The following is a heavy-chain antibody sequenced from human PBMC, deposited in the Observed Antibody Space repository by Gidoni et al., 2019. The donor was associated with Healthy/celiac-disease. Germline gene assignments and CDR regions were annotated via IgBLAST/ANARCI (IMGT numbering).Heavy chain of an antibody. Sequence: SGYYWSWIRQPPGKGLEWIGEINHSGSTNYNPSLKSRVTISVDTSKNQFSLKLSSVTAADTAVYYCASFSGYYSGGTADYWGQGTLVTVSS. CDR1: SGYY. J-gene: IGHJ4*02. CDR2: INHSGST. CDR3: ASFSGYYSGGTADY. D-gene: IGHD3-22*01. V-gene: IGHV4-34*01.